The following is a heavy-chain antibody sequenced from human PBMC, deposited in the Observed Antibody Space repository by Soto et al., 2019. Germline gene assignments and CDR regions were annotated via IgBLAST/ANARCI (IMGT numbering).Heavy chain of an antibody. V-gene: IGHV1-18*01. Sequence: ASVKVSCKASGYTFTSYGISWLRQAPAKGIEWMRRISAYNSNTNYAQKFQGRVTITRDTSASTAYMELSSLRSEDTAVYFCAISYSNYALIDYYYYGMDVWGQGTTVTVS. CDR1: GYTFTSYG. D-gene: IGHD4-4*01. CDR3: AISYSNYALIDYYYYGMDV. CDR2: ISAYNSNT. J-gene: IGHJ6*02.